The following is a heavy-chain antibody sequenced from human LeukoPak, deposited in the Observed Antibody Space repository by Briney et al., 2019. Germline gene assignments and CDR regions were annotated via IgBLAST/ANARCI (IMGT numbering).Heavy chain of an antibody. Sequence: GGSLRLSCAASGFTFSDYYMNWIRQAPGKGLEWVSTISATGGSTFYADSVKGRFTISRDNFKDTLYLQINSLRAEDTAVYFCAKVQTTVVSPPDSWGQGTLVTVSS. CDR3: AKVQTTVVSPPDS. V-gene: IGHV3-23*01. D-gene: IGHD4-23*01. CDR1: GFTFSDYY. CDR2: ISATGGST. J-gene: IGHJ4*02.